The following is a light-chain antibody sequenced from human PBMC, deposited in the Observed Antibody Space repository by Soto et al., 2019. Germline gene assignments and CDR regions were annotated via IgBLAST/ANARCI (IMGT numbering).Light chain of an antibody. V-gene: IGKV3D-20*02. J-gene: IGKJ4*01. CDR2: GAS. CDR3: HQRAGWTPT. Sequence: EIMSTQAPATLSLSPGDRATLHCRASPSVSNNYLAWYQKNPGQAPRILIYGASNRATGIPDRFSGSGSGTDFTLTISRLEPEDFAVYVCHQRAGWTPTCGGGPKVETK. CDR1: PSVSNNY.